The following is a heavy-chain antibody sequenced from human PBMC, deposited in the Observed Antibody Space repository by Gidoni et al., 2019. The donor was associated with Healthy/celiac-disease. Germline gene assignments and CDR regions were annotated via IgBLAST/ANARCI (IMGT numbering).Heavy chain of an antibody. CDR2: INAGNGNT. CDR3: AREVGGRWLQNDAFDI. D-gene: IGHD5-12*01. Sequence: QVQLVQSGAAVKKPGASVKVSCKASGYTFTSYAMHWVRQAPGQRLEWMGWINAGNGNTKYSQKFQGRVTITRDTSASTAYMELSSLRSEDTAVYYCAREVGGRWLQNDAFDIWGQGTMVTVSS. V-gene: IGHV1-3*01. CDR1: GYTFTSYA. J-gene: IGHJ3*02.